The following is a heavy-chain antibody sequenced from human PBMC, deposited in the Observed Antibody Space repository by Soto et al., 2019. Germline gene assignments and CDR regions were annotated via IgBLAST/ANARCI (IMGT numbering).Heavy chain of an antibody. J-gene: IGHJ4*02. V-gene: IGHV3-23*01. CDR2: ISGSGSST. Sequence: EVQLLESGGGLVEPGGSRRLSCAASGFTFSSYTMSWVRQAPGKGLEWVSTISGSGSSTYSADSVKGRFTISRDNSKNTLSLQMNSLRVEDTAMYCGAKAWGIDYWGQGTLVTVSS. CDR3: AKAWGIDY. CDR1: GFTFSSYT. D-gene: IGHD7-27*01.